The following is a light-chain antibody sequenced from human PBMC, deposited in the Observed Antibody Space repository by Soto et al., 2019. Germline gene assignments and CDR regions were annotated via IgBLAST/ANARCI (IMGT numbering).Light chain of an antibody. V-gene: IGKV1-5*01. Sequence: IRMTHSPSTLSASVGDRVTITCRASESIRTWLAWYQHKPGKAPKLLIYDASSLESGVPQRFSGSGSGTEFTLTISSLQTDDFSTYYCQQYHSYWTFGQGTKVDI. CDR2: DAS. CDR3: QQYHSYWT. J-gene: IGKJ1*01. CDR1: ESIRTW.